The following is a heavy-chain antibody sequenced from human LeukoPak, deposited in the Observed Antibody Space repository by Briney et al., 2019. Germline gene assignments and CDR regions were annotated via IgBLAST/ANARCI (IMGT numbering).Heavy chain of an antibody. CDR2: ISSSSDHI. D-gene: IGHD2-2*01. CDR3: ARGVVPAAFVY. Sequence: AGGSLSLSCAASGSTFSSYSMNWVRQAPGQGLEWVSSISSSSDHIAYADSVKGRFTISRDNAKNALYLQVNSLRAEDTAVYYCARGVVPAAFVYWGQGTLVTVSS. CDR1: GSTFSSYS. J-gene: IGHJ4*02. V-gene: IGHV3-21*01.